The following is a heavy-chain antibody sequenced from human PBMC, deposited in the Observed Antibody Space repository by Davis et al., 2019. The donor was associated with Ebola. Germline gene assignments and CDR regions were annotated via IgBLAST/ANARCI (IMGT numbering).Heavy chain of an antibody. CDR2: IRSKAYGGTT. V-gene: IGHV3-49*03. CDR3: TREEADIVVVPAAPRIHYYYYMDV. D-gene: IGHD2-2*01. Sequence: LSLTCTASGFTFGDYAMSWFRQAPGKGLEWVGFIRSKAYGGTTEYAASVKGRFTISRDDSKSIAYLQMNSLKTEDTAVYYCTREEADIVVVPAAPRIHYYYYMDVWGKGTTVTVSS. CDR1: GFTFGDYA. J-gene: IGHJ6*03.